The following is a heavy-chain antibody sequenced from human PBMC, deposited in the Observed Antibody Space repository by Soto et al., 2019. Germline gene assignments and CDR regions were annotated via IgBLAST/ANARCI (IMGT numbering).Heavy chain of an antibody. CDR1: GLIFSNYK. D-gene: IGHD2-2*01. CDR2: ISYDGSNK. Sequence: GGSLRLSCAASGLIFSNYKMHWVRQAPGKGLEWVAVISYDGSNKYYADSVKGRFTISRDNSKNTLYLQMNSLRAEDTAVYYCAKDLDIYCSSTSCNSLPDYWGQGTLVTVSS. CDR3: AKDLDIYCSSTSCNSLPDY. V-gene: IGHV3-30*18. J-gene: IGHJ4*02.